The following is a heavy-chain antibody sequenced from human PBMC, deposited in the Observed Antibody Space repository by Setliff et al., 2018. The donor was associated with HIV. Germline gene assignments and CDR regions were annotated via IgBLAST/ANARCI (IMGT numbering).Heavy chain of an antibody. Sequence: SETLSLTCTVSGGSISSYYWSWIRHYPGKGLEWIGYMYHSGSTYYNASLASRLIMSLDPSKNQFSLKLNSMTAADTAMYYCAGGRYFRDIRDSRFDFWGQGMLVTVS. V-gene: IGHV4-59*06. D-gene: IGHD3-9*01. CDR2: MYHSGST. CDR1: GGSISSYY. CDR3: AGGRYFRDIRDSRFDF. J-gene: IGHJ4*02.